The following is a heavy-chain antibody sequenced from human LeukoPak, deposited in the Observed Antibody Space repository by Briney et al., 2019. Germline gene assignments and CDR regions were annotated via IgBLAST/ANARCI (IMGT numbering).Heavy chain of an antibody. V-gene: IGHV3-73*01. CDR1: GFTFSGSA. J-gene: IGHJ4*02. Sequence: GGSLRLSCAASGFTFSGSAMHRVRQASGKGLEWVGRIRSKANSYATAYAASVKGRFTISRDDSKNTAYLQMNSLKTEDTAVYYCTRHSIDTAYDYWGQGTLVTVSS. CDR2: IRSKANSYAT. CDR3: TRHSIDTAYDY. D-gene: IGHD5-18*01.